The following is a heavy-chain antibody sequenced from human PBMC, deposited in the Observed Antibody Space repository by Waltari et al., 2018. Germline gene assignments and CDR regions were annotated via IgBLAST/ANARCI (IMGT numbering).Heavy chain of an antibody. J-gene: IGHJ4*02. Sequence: HVQLQESGPGLVKPSQSLSLASAVSGHAFSCGYYSGGVRQLPGKGLEWIGSIYHSGSTYYNPSIKSRVTISVDTSKNQFYLKLSSVPAADTAVYYCAGKNRYSGSYYDYWGQGTLVTVSS. CDR1: GHAFSCGYY. CDR3: AGKNRYSGSYYDY. V-gene: IGHV4-38-2*01. D-gene: IGHD1-26*01. CDR2: IYHSGST.